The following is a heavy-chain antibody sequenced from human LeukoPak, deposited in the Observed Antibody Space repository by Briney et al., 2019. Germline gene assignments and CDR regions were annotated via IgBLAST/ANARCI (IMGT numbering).Heavy chain of an antibody. D-gene: IGHD1-26*01. CDR3: ATRRGAG. J-gene: IGHJ4*02. V-gene: IGHV3-30*02. CDR1: GFTFRTYG. CDR2: IWYGGDNK. Sequence: GGSLRLSCAASGFTFRTYGMHWVRQAPGKGLEWVAFIWYGGDNKYYADSVKGRFTISRDNSKNTLYLQMNSLRAEDTAVYYCATRRGAGWGQGTLVTVSS.